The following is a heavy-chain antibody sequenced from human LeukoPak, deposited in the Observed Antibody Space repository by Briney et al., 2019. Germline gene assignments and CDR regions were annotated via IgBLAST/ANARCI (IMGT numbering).Heavy chain of an antibody. J-gene: IGHJ4*02. CDR2: INPNSGGT. CDR3: ARVSTRLGYCSSTSCSPLGY. CDR1: GYTFTGYY. V-gene: IGHV1-2*02. D-gene: IGHD2-2*01. Sequence: EASVKVSCKASGYTFTGYYMHWVRQAPGQGLEWMGWINPNSGGTNYAQKFQGRVTMTRDTSISTAYMELSRLRSDDTAVYYCARVSTRLGYCSSTSCSPLGYWGQGTLVTVSS.